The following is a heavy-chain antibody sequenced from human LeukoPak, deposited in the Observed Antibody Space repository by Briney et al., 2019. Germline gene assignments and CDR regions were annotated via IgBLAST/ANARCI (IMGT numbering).Heavy chain of an antibody. D-gene: IGHD6-19*01. CDR3: ARVFDSSGFYFDY. CDR1: GYSFTSYW. Sequence: GESLKISCKGSGYSFTSYWIGWVRQMPGKGLEWMGIIYPGDSDTRYSPSFQGQVTISADKSISTAYLQGRSLKASDTAMYYCARVFDSSGFYFDYWGQGTLVTVSS. CDR2: IYPGDSDT. J-gene: IGHJ4*02. V-gene: IGHV5-51*01.